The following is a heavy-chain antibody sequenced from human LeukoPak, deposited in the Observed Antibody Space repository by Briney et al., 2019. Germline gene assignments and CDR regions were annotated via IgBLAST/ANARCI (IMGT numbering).Heavy chain of an antibody. Sequence: PSETLSLTCAVYGGSFSDHYWNWIRQPPGKGLEWIGEISHSGTTNYNASLKSRVTISVDTSKNHFSLKLNSMTAADTAVYYCARKASHFSYGLRAIDYWGQGNLVTVSS. J-gene: IGHJ4*02. V-gene: IGHV4-34*01. CDR3: ARKASHFSYGLRAIDY. CDR2: ISHSGTT. CDR1: GGSFSDHY. D-gene: IGHD5-18*01.